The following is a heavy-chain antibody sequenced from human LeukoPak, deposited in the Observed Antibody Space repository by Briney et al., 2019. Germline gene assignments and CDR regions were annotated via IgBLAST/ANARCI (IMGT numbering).Heavy chain of an antibody. J-gene: IGHJ4*02. CDR1: GGSFSGYY. D-gene: IGHD6-6*01. CDR2: INHSGST. V-gene: IGHV4-34*01. Sequence: PSETLSLTCAVYGGSFSGYYWSWIRQPPGKGLEWIGEINHSGSTNYNPSLKSRVTISVDTSKNQFSLKLSSVTAADTAVYYCARSSGQGIAARRSDYWGQGTLVTVSS. CDR3: ARSSGQGIAARRSDY.